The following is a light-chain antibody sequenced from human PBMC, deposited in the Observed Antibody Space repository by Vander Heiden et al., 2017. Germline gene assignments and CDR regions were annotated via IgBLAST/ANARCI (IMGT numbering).Light chain of an antibody. CDR3: QQYNSFTWT. J-gene: IGKJ1*01. CDR1: QSINTY. CDR2: KAS. Sequence: DIQMTQSPSTLSASVGDRVTITCRASQSINTYLAWYQQQPGKAPNLLIYKASILESGVPSRFSGSGSGKEFTLTISSLQPDDFATYYCQQYNSFTWTFGQGTKVEIK. V-gene: IGKV1-5*03.